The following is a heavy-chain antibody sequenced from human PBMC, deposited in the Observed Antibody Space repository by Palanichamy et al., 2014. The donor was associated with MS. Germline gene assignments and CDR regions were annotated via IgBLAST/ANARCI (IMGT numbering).Heavy chain of an antibody. V-gene: IGHV1-18*04. D-gene: IGHD3-9*01. Sequence: QVQLVQSGAEVKKPGASVKVSCKASGYTFTSYGISWVRQAPGQGLEWMGWISAYNGNTNYAQKLQGRVTMTTDTSTSTAYMELRSLRSDDTAVYYCARDPREDILTGYYIGYFDYWGQGTLVTVSS. CDR1: GYTFTSYG. CDR2: ISAYNGNT. CDR3: ARDPREDILTGYYIGYFDY. J-gene: IGHJ4*02.